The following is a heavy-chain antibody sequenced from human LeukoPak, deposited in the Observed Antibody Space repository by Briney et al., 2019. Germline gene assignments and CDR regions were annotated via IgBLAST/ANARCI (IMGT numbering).Heavy chain of an antibody. CDR2: MNPNSGNT. V-gene: IGHV1-8*01. D-gene: IGHD2-8*02. CDR1: GYTFTSYD. J-gene: IGHJ4*02. CDR3: ARGRTGGGGFDY. Sequence: ASVKVSCKASGYTFTSYDINWARQATGQGLEWMGWMNPNSGNTGYAQKFQGRVTMTRNTSISTAYMELSSLRSEDTAVYYCARGRTGGGGFDYWGQGTLVTVSS.